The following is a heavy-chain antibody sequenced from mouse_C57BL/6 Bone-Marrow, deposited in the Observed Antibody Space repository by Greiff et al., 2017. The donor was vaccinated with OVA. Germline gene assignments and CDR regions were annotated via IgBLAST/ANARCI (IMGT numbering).Heavy chain of an antibody. CDR3: ARGDITTVVATGFDY. D-gene: IGHD1-1*01. J-gene: IGHJ2*01. Sequence: QVQLQQSGAELVKPGASVKISCKASGYAFSSYWMNWVKQRPGKGLEWIGQIYPGDGDTNYNGKFKGKATLTADKSSSTAYMQLSSLTSEDSAVYFCARGDITTVVATGFDYWGQGTTLTVSS. V-gene: IGHV1-80*01. CDR2: IYPGDGDT. CDR1: GYAFSSYW.